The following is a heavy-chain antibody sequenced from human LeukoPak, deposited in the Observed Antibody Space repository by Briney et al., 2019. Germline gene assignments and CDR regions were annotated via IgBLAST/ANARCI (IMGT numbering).Heavy chain of an antibody. CDR1: GFTFSSYG. Sequence: GGSLRLSCEASGFTFSSYGMHWVRQAPGKGLEWVAVISYDGSNKYYADSVKGRFTISKDNAKNTVYLQMNSLRAEDTAVYYCVSFYETYWGRGTLVTVSS. J-gene: IGHJ4*02. D-gene: IGHD2/OR15-2a*01. V-gene: IGHV3-30*03. CDR3: VSFYETY. CDR2: ISYDGSNK.